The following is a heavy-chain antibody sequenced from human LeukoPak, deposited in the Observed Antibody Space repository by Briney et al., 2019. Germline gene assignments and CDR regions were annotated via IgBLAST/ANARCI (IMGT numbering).Heavy chain of an antibody. CDR2: TYYSGIT. CDR3: ARHEDKRWLQSSFDY. V-gene: IGHV4-39*01. Sequence: PSETLSLTCTVSGGSISSTRYYWGWIRQPPGKGLEWIGSTYYSGITYYNPSLKSRITISVDTSKNQFSLKLSSVTAADAAVYYCARHEDKRWLQSSFDYWGQGTLVTVSS. CDR1: GGSISSTRYY. D-gene: IGHD5-24*01. J-gene: IGHJ4*02.